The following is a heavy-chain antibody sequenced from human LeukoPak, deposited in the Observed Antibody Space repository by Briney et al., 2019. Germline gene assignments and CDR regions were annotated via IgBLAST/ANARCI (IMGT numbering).Heavy chain of an antibody. CDR2: IHYTGST. CDR1: GGSISSYY. J-gene: IGHJ5*02. CDR3: ARGGHYGSGNDFRFDP. D-gene: IGHD3-10*01. V-gene: IGHV4-59*01. Sequence: KPSETLSLTCTVSGGSISSYYWSWIRQSPGKGLECIGYIHYTGSTNYNPSLKSRVTISVETSKNQFSLKLKSVTAADTAVYYCARGGHYGSGNDFRFDPWGQGTLVTVSS.